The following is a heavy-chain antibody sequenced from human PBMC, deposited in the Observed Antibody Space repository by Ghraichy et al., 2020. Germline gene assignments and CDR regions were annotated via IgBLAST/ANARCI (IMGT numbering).Heavy chain of an antibody. Sequence: ASVKVSCKASGYTFTRYGISWVRQAPGQGLEWMGWISAYNGNTNYAQKLQGRVTMNTDTSTSTAYMELRSLRSDDTAVYYCARDYYDSSGYFYYYGMDVWGQGTTVTVSS. CDR3: ARDYYDSSGYFYYYGMDV. CDR1: GYTFTRYG. J-gene: IGHJ6*02. D-gene: IGHD3-22*01. CDR2: ISAYNGNT. V-gene: IGHV1-18*04.